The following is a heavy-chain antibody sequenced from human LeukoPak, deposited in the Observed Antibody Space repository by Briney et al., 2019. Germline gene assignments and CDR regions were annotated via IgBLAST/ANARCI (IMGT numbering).Heavy chain of an antibody. CDR1: GFTFSSYA. Sequence: GRSLRLSCAASGFTFSSYAMHWVRQAPGKGLEWVALISYDESNKYYADSVKGRFTISRDNSKNTLYLQMNSLGAEDTAVYYCARQSIPRYSSSWYYFDYWGQGTLVTVSS. CDR3: ARQSIPRYSSSWYYFDY. J-gene: IGHJ4*02. D-gene: IGHD6-13*01. V-gene: IGHV3-30*04. CDR2: ISYDESNK.